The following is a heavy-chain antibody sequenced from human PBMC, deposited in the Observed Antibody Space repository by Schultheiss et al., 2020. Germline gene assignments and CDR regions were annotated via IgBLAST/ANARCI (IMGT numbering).Heavy chain of an antibody. V-gene: IGHV1-46*01. CDR3: ARSQGVGATLAFDY. D-gene: IGHD1-26*01. CDR2: INPNSGGT. Sequence: ASVKVSCKASGYTFTSYYMHWVRQAPGQGLEWMGIINPNSGGTNYAQKLQGRVTMTTDTSTSTAYMELRSLRSDDTAVYYCARSQGVGATLAFDYWGEGTLVNV. CDR1: GYTFTSYY. J-gene: IGHJ4*02.